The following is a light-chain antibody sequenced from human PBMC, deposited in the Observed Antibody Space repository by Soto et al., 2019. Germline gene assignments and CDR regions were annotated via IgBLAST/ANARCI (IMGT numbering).Light chain of an antibody. CDR2: DAS. CDR3: QQYNTYSWT. CDR1: QRSSRW. J-gene: IGKJ1*01. Sequence: DIQMTQSPSTLSASVVDRVPITCLANQRSSRWWAWYQQKPGHAPKRQIYDASIYESGVPSRVGGSGSGTEFTPTISSLQPDDLATDYCQQYNTYSWTFGQGTKVDI. V-gene: IGKV1-5*01.